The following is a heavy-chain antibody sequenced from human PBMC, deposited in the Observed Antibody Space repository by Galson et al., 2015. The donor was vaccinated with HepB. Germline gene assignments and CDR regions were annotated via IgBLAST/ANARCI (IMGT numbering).Heavy chain of an antibody. D-gene: IGHD3-3*01. CDR1: GFTFSSYG. J-gene: IGHJ6*03. V-gene: IGHV3-30*18. Sequence: SLRLSCAASGFTFSSYGMHWVRQAPGKGLEWVAVISYDGSNKYYADSVKGRFTISRDNSKNTLYLQMNSLRAEDTAVYYCAKEGYYDFWSGRLMDVWGKGTTVTVSS. CDR3: AKEGYYDFWSGRLMDV. CDR2: ISYDGSNK.